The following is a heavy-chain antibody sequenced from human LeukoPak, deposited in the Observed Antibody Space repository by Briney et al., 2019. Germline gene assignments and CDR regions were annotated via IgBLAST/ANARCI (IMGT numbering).Heavy chain of an antibody. Sequence: MTSETLSLTCAVYGGSFSGYYWSWIRQPPGKGLEWIGEINHSGSTNYNPSLKSRVTISVDTSKNQFSLKLSSVTAADTAVYYCARESEEIAVAGTSAFDIWGQGTMVTVSS. J-gene: IGHJ3*02. CDR1: GGSFSGYY. D-gene: IGHD6-19*01. V-gene: IGHV4-34*01. CDR3: ARESEEIAVAGTSAFDI. CDR2: INHSGST.